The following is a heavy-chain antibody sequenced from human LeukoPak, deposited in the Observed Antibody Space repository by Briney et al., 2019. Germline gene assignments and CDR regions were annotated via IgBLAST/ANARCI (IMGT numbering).Heavy chain of an antibody. D-gene: IGHD7-27*01. V-gene: IGHV3-53*01. Sequence: GGSLRLSCAASGLTVSNNYMSWVRQAPGRGLEWVSLIYNDGSTYYADSVRGRFTISRDNSKNTLYLQMNSLRAEDTAVYYCARALGEPRDYWGQGTLVTVSS. CDR2: IYNDGST. CDR3: ARALGEPRDY. CDR1: GLTVSNNY. J-gene: IGHJ4*02.